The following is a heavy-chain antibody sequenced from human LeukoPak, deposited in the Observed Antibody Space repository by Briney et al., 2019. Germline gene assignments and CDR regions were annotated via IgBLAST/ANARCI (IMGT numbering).Heavy chain of an antibody. CDR3: ARDKGSSRETNAFDI. CDR2: ISYDGSNK. Sequence: PGRSLRLSCAASGFTFSSYAMHWVRQAPGKGLEWVAVISYDGSNKYYADSVKGRFTISRDNSKSTLYLQMNSLRAEDTAVYYCARDKGSSRETNAFDIWGQGTMVTVSS. J-gene: IGHJ3*02. CDR1: GFTFSSYA. D-gene: IGHD6-13*01. V-gene: IGHV3-30-3*01.